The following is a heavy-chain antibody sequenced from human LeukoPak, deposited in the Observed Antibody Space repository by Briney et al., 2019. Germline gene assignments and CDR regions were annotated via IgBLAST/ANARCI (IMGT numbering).Heavy chain of an antibody. J-gene: IGHJ6*02. CDR2: IYYSGST. CDR3: ARRDSSSWYRPSYYYYGMDV. D-gene: IGHD6-13*01. Sequence: SETLSLTCTVSGGSISSSSYYWGWIRQPPGKGLEWIGSIYYSGSTYYNPSLKSRVTISVDTSKNQFSLKLSSVTAAHTAVYYCARRDSSSWYRPSYYYYGMDVWGQGTTVTVSS. CDR1: GGSISSSSYY. V-gene: IGHV4-39*01.